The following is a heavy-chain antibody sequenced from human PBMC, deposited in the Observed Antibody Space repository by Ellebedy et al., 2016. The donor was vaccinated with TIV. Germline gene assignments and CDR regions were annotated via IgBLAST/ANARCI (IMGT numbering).Heavy chain of an antibody. CDR2: IIPIFGTA. CDR3: ANGPLGYSSGWYTYSVDY. J-gene: IGHJ4*02. CDR1: GGTFSSYA. D-gene: IGHD6-19*01. V-gene: IGHV1-69*13. Sequence: SVKVSCXASGGTFSSYAISWVRQAPGQGLEWMGGIIPIFGTANYAQKFQGRVTITADESTSTAYMELSSLRSEDTAVYYCANGPLGYSSGWYTYSVDYWGQGTLVTVSS.